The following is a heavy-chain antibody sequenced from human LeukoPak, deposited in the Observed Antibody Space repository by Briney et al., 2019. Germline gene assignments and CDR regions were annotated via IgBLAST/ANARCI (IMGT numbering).Heavy chain of an antibody. Sequence: SETLSLTCTVSGGSISSYYWSWIRQPPGKGLEWIGYIYYSGSTNYNPSLKSRVTISVDTSKNQFSLKLSSVTAADTAVHYCARLGRNTAVDYWGQGTLVTVSS. V-gene: IGHV4-59*08. D-gene: IGHD2-21*02. CDR2: IYYSGST. J-gene: IGHJ4*02. CDR3: ARLGRNTAVDY. CDR1: GGSISSYY.